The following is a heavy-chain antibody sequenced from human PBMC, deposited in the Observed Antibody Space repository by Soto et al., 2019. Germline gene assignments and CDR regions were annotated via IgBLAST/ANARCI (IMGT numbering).Heavy chain of an antibody. J-gene: IGHJ6*03. D-gene: IGHD4-17*01. CDR3: AKDSYDYGDYDDYYYYMDV. CDR1: GFTFSSYA. CDR2: ISGSGGST. V-gene: IGHV3-23*01. Sequence: GGSLRLSCAASGFTFSSYAMSWVRQAPGKGLEWVSAISGSGGSTYYADSVKGRFTISRDNSKNTLYLQMNSLRAEDTAVYYCAKDSYDYGDYDDYYYYMDVWGTGTTVTVSS.